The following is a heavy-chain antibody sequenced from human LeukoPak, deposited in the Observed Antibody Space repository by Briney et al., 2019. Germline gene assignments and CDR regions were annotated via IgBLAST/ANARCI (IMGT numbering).Heavy chain of an antibody. J-gene: IGHJ5*02. CDR3: AKDAYSSSSGWFDP. D-gene: IGHD6-6*01. Sequence: SQTLSLTCAVSGGSISSGGYSWSWIRQPPGKGLEWIGYIYHSGSTYYNPSLKSRVTISVDRSKNQFSLKLSSVTAADTAVYYCAKDAYSSSSGWFDPWGQGTLVTVSS. V-gene: IGHV4-30-2*01. CDR2: IYHSGST. CDR1: GGSISSGGYS.